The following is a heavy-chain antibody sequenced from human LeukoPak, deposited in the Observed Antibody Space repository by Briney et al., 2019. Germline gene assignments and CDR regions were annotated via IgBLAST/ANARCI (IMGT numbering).Heavy chain of an antibody. CDR3: ARGHKYYDFWSGYYPPFDY. CDR1: GGSFSGYY. Sequence: SETLSLTCAVYGGSFSGYYWSWIRQPPGKGLEWIGEINHSGSTNYNPSIKSRVTISVDTSKNQFSLNLTSVTAADTAVYYCARGHKYYDFWSGYYPPFDYWGQGTLVTVSS. J-gene: IGHJ4*02. CDR2: INHSGST. V-gene: IGHV4-34*01. D-gene: IGHD3-3*01.